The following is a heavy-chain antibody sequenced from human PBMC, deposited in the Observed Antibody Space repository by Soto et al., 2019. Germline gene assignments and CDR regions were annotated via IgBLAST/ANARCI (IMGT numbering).Heavy chain of an antibody. V-gene: IGHV3-23*01. Sequence: EVQLLESGGGLVQPGGCLRLSCEASGFTFSSYAMNWVRQAPGKGLEWVSAISGSGGSAYYADSVKGRFTISRDNSKNTLYLQMNSLRAEDTAVYYCAKASGWFGEFDYWGQGTLVTVSS. CDR2: ISGSGGSA. D-gene: IGHD3-10*01. J-gene: IGHJ4*02. CDR3: AKASGWFGEFDY. CDR1: GFTFSSYA.